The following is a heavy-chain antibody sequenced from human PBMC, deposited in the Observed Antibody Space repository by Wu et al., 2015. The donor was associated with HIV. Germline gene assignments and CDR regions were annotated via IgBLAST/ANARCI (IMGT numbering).Heavy chain of an antibody. J-gene: IGHJ4*02. Sequence: QVQLVQSGAEVKKPGASVKVSCKASGYTFIDYYMHWVRQAPGQGLEWMGWINPNNGGTNYAQKFQGRVTMTRDTSISTAYMELSRLRSDDTAWYYCASYYGPXSSFDYWGQGTLVTVXS. CDR1: GYTFIDYY. D-gene: IGHD3-10*01. CDR3: ASYYGPXSSFDY. CDR2: INPNNGGT. V-gene: IGHV1-2*02.